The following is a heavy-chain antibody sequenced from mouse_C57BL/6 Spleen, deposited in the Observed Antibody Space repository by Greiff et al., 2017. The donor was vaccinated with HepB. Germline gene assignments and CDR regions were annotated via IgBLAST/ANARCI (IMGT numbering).Heavy chain of an antibody. CDR1: GYSFTDYN. V-gene: IGHV1-39*01. CDR2: INPNYGTT. J-gene: IGHJ3*01. Sequence: VQLKQSRPELVKPGASVKISCKASGYSFTDYNMNWVKQSNGKSLEWIGVINPNYGTTSYNQKFKGKATLTVDQSSSTAYMQLNSLTSEDSAVYYCAREDYYGSSPAWFAYWGQGTLVTVSA. CDR3: AREDYYGSSPAWFAY. D-gene: IGHD1-1*01.